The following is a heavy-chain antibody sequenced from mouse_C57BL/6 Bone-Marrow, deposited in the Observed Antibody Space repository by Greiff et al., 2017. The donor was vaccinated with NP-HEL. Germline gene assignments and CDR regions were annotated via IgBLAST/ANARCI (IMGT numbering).Heavy chain of an antibody. CDR1: GFTFSSYA. CDR3: VKCCYGGRYNFDY. D-gene: IGHD1-1*02. J-gene: IGHJ2*01. V-gene: IGHV5-4*03. CDR2: ISDGGSYT. Sequence: EVMLVESGGGLVKPGGSLKLSCAASGFTFSSYAMSWVRQTPEQRLEWVATISDGGSYTYYPDNVKGRFTITRDNATNNLYLQMSHLTSEDTAMYYCVKCCYGGRYNFDYGGQGTALTVTA.